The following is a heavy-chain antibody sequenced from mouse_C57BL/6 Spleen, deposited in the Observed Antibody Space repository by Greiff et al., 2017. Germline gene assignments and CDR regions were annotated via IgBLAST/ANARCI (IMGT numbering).Heavy chain of an antibody. V-gene: IGHV5-17*01. CDR1: GFTFSDYG. CDR3: ARPGTTVPHWYIDV. Sequence: EVMLVESGGGLVKPGGSLKLPCAVPGFTFSDYGMHWVRQALEKGLEWVAYISSGSSTIYYADTVKGRFTISRDNAKNTLFLQMTSLRSEDTAMYNCARPGTTVPHWYIDVWGTGTTVTVSS. D-gene: IGHD1-1*01. J-gene: IGHJ1*03. CDR2: ISSGSSTI.